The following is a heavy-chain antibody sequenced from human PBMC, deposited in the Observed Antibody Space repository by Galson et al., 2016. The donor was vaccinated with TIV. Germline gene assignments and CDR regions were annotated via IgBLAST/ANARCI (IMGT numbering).Heavy chain of an antibody. J-gene: IGHJ4*02. CDR3: ARTRGGTAGGADY. CDR1: GFSLPTSGMC. CDR2: IDWDDDK. V-gene: IGHV2-70*11. Sequence: PALVKPTQTLTLTCTFSGFSLPTSGMCLSWIRQPPGKALEWLARIDWDDDKHYSTSLKTRLTISKDTSKNQVVLTLANVDPADTATYYCARTRGGTAGGADYRGQGTLVTVSS. D-gene: IGHD2-15*01.